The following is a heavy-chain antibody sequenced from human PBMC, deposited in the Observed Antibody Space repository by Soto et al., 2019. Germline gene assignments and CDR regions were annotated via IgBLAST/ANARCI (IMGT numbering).Heavy chain of an antibody. J-gene: IGHJ5*02. CDR3: AERAVYGDFDNWFDP. Sequence: SEPLSLTCAVSSGSISSSNGWSWVRQPPGKGLEWIGEIYHSGSTNYNPSLKSRVTISVDKSKNQFSLKLSSVTAADTAVYYCAERAVYGDFDNWFDPWGQGTLVTVSS. CDR2: IYHSGST. D-gene: IGHD4-17*01. V-gene: IGHV4-4*02. CDR1: SGSISSSNG.